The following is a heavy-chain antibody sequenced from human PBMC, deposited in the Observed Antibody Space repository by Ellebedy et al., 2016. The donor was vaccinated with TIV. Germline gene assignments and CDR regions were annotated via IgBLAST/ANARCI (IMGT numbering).Heavy chain of an antibody. CDR1: GFTFSGYY. CDR2: ISYSGDLM. CDR3: ARLGVIAAAGASDY. V-gene: IGHV3-11*01. D-gene: IGHD6-13*01. Sequence: GESLKISCAASGFTFSGYYMSWFRQAPGHGPEWVSYISYSGDLMYYADSVKGRFTTSRDNAENSLYLQMNSLRAEDTAVYYCARLGVIAAAGASDYWGQGTLVIVSS. J-gene: IGHJ4*01.